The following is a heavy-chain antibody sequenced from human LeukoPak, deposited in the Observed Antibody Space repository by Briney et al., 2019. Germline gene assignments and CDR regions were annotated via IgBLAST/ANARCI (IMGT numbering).Heavy chain of an antibody. J-gene: IGHJ2*01. CDR1: GGSISSGGYS. Sequence: SETLSLTCAVSGGSISSGGYSWSWIRQPPGKGLEWIGEINHSGYTNYNPSLKSRVTISVDTSKKQFSLRLNSVTAADTAVYYCARIWPDLWGRGTLVTVSS. V-gene: IGHV4-30-2*01. CDR3: ARIWPDL. CDR2: INHSGYT. D-gene: IGHD3-10*01.